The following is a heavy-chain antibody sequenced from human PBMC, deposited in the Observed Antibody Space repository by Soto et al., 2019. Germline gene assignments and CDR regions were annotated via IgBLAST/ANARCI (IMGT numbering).Heavy chain of an antibody. D-gene: IGHD4-17*01. Sequence: QVQLVQSGAEVKKPGASVKVSCKASGYTFTSYDINWVRQATGQGLEWMGWMNPNTGNTGYPQKFQGRVTMTRNTSISTAYMELSSLRFEDTAVYYCARSPPRVERNDYSGGWFDPWGQGTLGTVSS. CDR3: ARSPPRVERNDYSGGWFDP. J-gene: IGHJ5*02. CDR1: GYTFTSYD. V-gene: IGHV1-8*01. CDR2: MNPNTGNT.